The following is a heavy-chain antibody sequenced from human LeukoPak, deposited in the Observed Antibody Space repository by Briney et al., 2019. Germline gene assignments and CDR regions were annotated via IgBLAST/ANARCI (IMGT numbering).Heavy chain of an antibody. Sequence: ASVKVSCKASGYTFTSYDINWVRQATGQGLEWMGWMNPNSGNTGYAQKFQGRVTMTRNTSISTAYMELSSLRSEDTAVYYCARAEYCSGGSCYPGAFDIWGQGTMVTVSS. CDR3: ARAEYCSGGSCYPGAFDI. D-gene: IGHD2-15*01. J-gene: IGHJ3*02. CDR1: GYTFTSYD. V-gene: IGHV1-8*01. CDR2: MNPNSGNT.